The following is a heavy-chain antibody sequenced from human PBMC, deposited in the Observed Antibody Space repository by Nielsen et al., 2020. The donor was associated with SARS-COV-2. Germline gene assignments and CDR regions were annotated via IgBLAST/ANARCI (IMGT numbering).Heavy chain of an antibody. CDR3: ASGGLEPSNWFDP. D-gene: IGHD3-16*01. CDR1: GYSFTSYW. Sequence: KVSCKGSGYSFTSYWISWVRQMPGKGLEWMGRIDPSDSYTNYSPSFQGHVTISADKSISTAYLQWSSLKASDTAMYYCASGGLEPSNWFDPWGQGTLVTVSS. CDR2: IDPSDSYT. J-gene: IGHJ5*02. V-gene: IGHV5-10-1*01.